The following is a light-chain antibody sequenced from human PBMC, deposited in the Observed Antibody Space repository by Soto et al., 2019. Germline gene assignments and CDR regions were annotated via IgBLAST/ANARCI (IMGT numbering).Light chain of an antibody. CDR1: QSISNY. CDR2: AAS. CDR3: QQTYSTPLT. J-gene: IGKJ3*01. V-gene: IGKV1-39*01. Sequence: DLQMTQSPSSLSASVGDRVTITCRASQSISNYLNWYQQKPGKAPKLLISAASCLQSGVPSRFSGSGSGTDFTLTISNLQPEDFATYYCQQTYSTPLTFGPGTKVDIK.